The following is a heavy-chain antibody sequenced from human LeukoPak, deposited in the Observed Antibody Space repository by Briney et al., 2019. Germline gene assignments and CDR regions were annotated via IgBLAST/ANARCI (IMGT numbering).Heavy chain of an antibody. CDR1: GYTFTGYY. D-gene: IGHD6-13*01. CDR2: INPNSGGT. Sequence: ASVKVSCKASGYTFTGYYIHWVRQAPGQGLEWMGWINPNSGGTNYAQKFQGRVTMTRDTSISTAYMELSRLRSDDTAVYYCARTHSSSWYYYYYYMDVWGKGTTVTVSS. V-gene: IGHV1-2*02. CDR3: ARTHSSSWYYYYYYMDV. J-gene: IGHJ6*03.